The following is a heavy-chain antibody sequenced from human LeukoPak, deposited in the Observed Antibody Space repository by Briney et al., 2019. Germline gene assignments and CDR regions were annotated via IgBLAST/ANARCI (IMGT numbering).Heavy chain of an antibody. J-gene: IGHJ6*02. CDR1: GYTFTSYG. Sequence: SVKVSCKASGYTFTSYGISWVRQAPGQGLEWMGGIIPIFGTANYAQKFQGRVTTTADESTSTAYMELSSLRSEDTAVYYCAAGGVITGTPGYYYGMDVWGQGTTVTVSS. CDR3: AAGGVITGTPGYYYGMDV. D-gene: IGHD1-20*01. V-gene: IGHV1-69*13. CDR2: IIPIFGTA.